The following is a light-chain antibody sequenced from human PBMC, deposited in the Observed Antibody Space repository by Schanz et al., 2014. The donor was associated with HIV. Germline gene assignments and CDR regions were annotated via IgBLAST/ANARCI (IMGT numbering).Light chain of an antibody. Sequence: QSALTQPPSASGSPGQSVTISCTGTSSDVGGYNYVSWYQHHPGKAPKLLISEVNKRPSGVPDRFSGSKSGTSASLAISGLQSEDEADYYCATWDDALNAWVFGGGTKPTVL. CDR1: SSDVGGYNY. V-gene: IGLV2-8*01. J-gene: IGLJ3*02. CDR2: EVN. CDR3: ATWDDALNAWV.